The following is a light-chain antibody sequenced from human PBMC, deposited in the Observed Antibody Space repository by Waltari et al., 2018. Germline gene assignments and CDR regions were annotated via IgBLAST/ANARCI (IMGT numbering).Light chain of an antibody. J-gene: IGLJ2*01. CDR2: QDN. Sequence: SYELTQPPSVSVSPGQTASITCSGEKVGYKYVCWYQQKPGQPPVLVIFQDNKRHSGIPGRFSGSNSGNTATLTISGTQAVDDADYYCQAWDSSIVVFGGGTKLTVL. V-gene: IGLV3-1*01. CDR3: QAWDSSIVV. CDR1: KVGYKY.